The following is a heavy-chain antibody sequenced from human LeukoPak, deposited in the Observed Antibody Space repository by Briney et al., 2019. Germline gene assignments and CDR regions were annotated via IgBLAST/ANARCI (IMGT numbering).Heavy chain of an antibody. CDR1: GFTFSSYT. Sequence: GGSLRLSCAASGFTFSSYTMNWVRQAPGKGLEWVSSISSSSRYIYYADSVRGQFTISRDNAKNSLYLQMNSLRAEDTAVYYCARGSEYCSGGTCYLNWFDPWGQGTLVTVSS. CDR3: ARGSEYCSGGTCYLNWFDP. D-gene: IGHD2-15*01. J-gene: IGHJ5*02. CDR2: ISSSSRYI. V-gene: IGHV3-21*01.